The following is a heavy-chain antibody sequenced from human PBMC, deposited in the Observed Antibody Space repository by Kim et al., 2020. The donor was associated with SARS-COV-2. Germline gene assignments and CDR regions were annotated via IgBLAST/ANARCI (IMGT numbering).Heavy chain of an antibody. CDR2: ISYDETNE. V-gene: IGHV3-30*03. CDR3: AREGSSGSFPDY. D-gene: IGHD3-10*01. CDR1: GFTFSNYG. J-gene: IGHJ4*02. Sequence: GGSLRLSCVVSGFTFSNYGMHWVCQAPGKGLEWVALISYDETNEYYADSVKGRFTISRDNSKNTLYLEINSLRDEDRAVYYCAREGSSGSFPDYWGQGTL.